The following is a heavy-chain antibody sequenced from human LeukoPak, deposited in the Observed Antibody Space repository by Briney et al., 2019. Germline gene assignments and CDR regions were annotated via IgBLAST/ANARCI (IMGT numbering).Heavy chain of an antibody. V-gene: IGHV3-23*01. CDR1: GFTFSNYA. CDR3: AKKIWYSSSGDDS. Sequence: GGSLRLSCAASGFTFSNYAMCWVRQAPGKGLEWVSGISAGGDSTYYTDSVKGRFTISRDNSKNTLYLQMNTLRAEDTAIYYCAKKIWYSSSGDDSWGQGTLVTVSS. J-gene: IGHJ4*02. D-gene: IGHD6-6*01. CDR2: ISAGGDST.